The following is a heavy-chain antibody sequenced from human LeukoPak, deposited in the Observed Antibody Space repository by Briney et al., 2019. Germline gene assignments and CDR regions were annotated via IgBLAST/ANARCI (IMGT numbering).Heavy chain of an antibody. CDR3: ARDRPNYYGSDGHYYRRDGDY. Sequence: GGSLRLSCAASGFTFSIYAMSWVRQAPGKGLQWVSSITSRGESTWYVDSVKGRFTITRDNSENTLYLQMHSLRAKDTAVYYCARDRPNYYGSDGHYYRRDGDYWGRGTLVSVSS. V-gene: IGHV3-23*01. D-gene: IGHD3-22*01. J-gene: IGHJ4*02. CDR1: GFTFSIYA. CDR2: ITSRGEST.